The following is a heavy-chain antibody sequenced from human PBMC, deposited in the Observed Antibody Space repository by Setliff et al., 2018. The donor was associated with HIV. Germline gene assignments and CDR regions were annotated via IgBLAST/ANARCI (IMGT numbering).Heavy chain of an antibody. CDR1: GVSISDNIW. V-gene: IGHV4-4*02. J-gene: IGHJ3*01. CDR3: TRRINFGSGYYKDHAFDL. Sequence: SETLSLTCDVSGVSISDNIWWSWVRQPPGKGLGWIGEVYHTGSTNLNPSLKCRVTISIDKAKNQIYQRLTSVTAADTAIYFCTRRINFGSGYYKDHAFDLWGKGTMVTVSS. CDR2: VYHTGST. D-gene: IGHD3-3*01.